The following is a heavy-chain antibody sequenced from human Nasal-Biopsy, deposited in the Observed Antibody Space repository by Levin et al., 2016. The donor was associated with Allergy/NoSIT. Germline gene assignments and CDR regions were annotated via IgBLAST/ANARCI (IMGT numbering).Heavy chain of an antibody. CDR2: INPNTGGT. CDR1: GYTFTGYY. Sequence: ASVKVSCKTSGYTFTGYYLNWVRQAPGRGLEWMGWINPNTGGTNYAQKFQGRVTMTRDTSISTAYLDLKRLTSDDTAVYYCARHLNSGWYNTFDIWGQGTMVTVSS. CDR3: ARHLNSGWYNTFDI. J-gene: IGHJ3*02. D-gene: IGHD6-19*01. V-gene: IGHV1-2*02.